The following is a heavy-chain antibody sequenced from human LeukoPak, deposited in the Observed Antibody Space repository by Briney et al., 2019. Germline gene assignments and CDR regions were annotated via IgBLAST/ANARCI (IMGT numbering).Heavy chain of an antibody. V-gene: IGHV1-46*01. J-gene: IGHJ5*02. CDR3: ARGYYDFWSGLSENWFDP. Sequence: GASVKVSCKASGFTFTSYYMHWVRQAPGQGLEWMGIINPSGSYTSYAQKFQGRVTMTRDTSTSTVYMELSSLRSEDTAVYYCARGYYDFWSGLSENWFDPWGQGTLVTVSS. D-gene: IGHD3-3*01. CDR2: INPSGSYT. CDR1: GFTFTSYY.